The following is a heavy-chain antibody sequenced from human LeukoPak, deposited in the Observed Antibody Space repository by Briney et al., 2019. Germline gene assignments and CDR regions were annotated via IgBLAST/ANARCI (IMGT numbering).Heavy chain of an antibody. J-gene: IGHJ6*02. Sequence: ASVKVSCKASGYTVTGSYMHWVRQAPGQGLEWMGWVNPNSGGTNYAQKFQGRVTMTRDTSISTAYMELSRLRSDDTAVYYCASAHTRIVGATNYYYYGMDVWGQGTTVTVSS. CDR1: GYTVTGSY. V-gene: IGHV1-2*02. CDR2: VNPNSGGT. CDR3: ASAHTRIVGATNYYYYGMDV. D-gene: IGHD1-26*01.